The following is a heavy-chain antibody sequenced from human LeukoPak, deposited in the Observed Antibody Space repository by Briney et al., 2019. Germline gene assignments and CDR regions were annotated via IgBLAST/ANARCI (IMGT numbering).Heavy chain of an antibody. V-gene: IGHV3-23*01. D-gene: IGHD1-26*01. Sequence: GGSLRLSCEPAGFTFSIYAMSWVCQAPGKGLEWVSGISGSGSGTYYGDSVKGRFTISRDNSKNTLYLQMDSLRAEDTAVYYCAKDQRSSGNYYGVDYWGQGTLVTVSS. CDR2: ISGSGSGT. CDR1: GFTFSIYA. J-gene: IGHJ4*02. CDR3: AKDQRSSGNYYGVDY.